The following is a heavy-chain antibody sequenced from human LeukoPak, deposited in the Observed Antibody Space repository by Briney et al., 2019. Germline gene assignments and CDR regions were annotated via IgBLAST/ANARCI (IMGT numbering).Heavy chain of an antibody. Sequence: SETLSLTCSVSGDSISSVKYYWSWIRQPAGKGLEWIGRIYTSGSTNYNPSLKSRLTISVDTSKNQFSLKLSSVTAADTAVYYCASASLSSSHEFDPWGQGTLVTVSS. V-gene: IGHV4-61*02. D-gene: IGHD6-13*01. CDR1: GDSISSVKYY. CDR2: IYTSGST. CDR3: ASASLSSSHEFDP. J-gene: IGHJ5*02.